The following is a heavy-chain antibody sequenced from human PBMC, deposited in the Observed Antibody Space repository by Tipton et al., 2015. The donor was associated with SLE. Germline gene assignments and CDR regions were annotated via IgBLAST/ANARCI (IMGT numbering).Heavy chain of an antibody. Sequence: TLSLTCTVSGGSISSGSYYWSWIRQPAGKGLEWIGLIYTSGSTNYNPSLKSRVTISVDTSKNQFSLKLSSVTAADTAVYYCASQDGTFDIWGQGTMVTVSS. D-gene: IGHD1-26*01. CDR2: IYTSGST. J-gene: IGHJ3*02. CDR3: ASQDGTFDI. V-gene: IGHV4-61*02. CDR1: GGSISSGSYY.